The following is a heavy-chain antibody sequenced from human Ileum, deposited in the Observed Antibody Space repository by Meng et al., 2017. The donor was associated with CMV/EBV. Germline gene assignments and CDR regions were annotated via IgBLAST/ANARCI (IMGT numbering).Heavy chain of an antibody. J-gene: IGHJ4*02. CDR1: GYTFTNNW. V-gene: IGHV5-51*01. CDR2: IYPTDSDT. D-gene: IGHD1-26*01. Sequence: GESLKISCKGSGYTFTNNWIGWVRQVPGKGLEWMGIIYPTDSDTRYSPSFQGQVTISADKSISTAYLQGNSLKASDTAMYYCARHGSPSGSYYWTLFDYWGQGTLVTVSS. CDR3: ARHGSPSGSYYWTLFDY.